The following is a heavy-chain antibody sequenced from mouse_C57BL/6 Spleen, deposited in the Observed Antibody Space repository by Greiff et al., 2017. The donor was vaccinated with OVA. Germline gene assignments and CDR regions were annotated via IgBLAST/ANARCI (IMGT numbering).Heavy chain of an antibody. CDR1: GYAFSSSW. D-gene: IGHD3-2*02. CDR3: ARQDSSGLTWFAY. CDR2: IYPGDGDT. Sequence: VQLQQSGPELVKPGASVKISCKASGYAFSSSWMNWVKQRPGKGLEWIGRIYPGDGDTNYNGKFKGEATLTADKSSSTAYMQLSSLTSEDSAVYVCARQDSSGLTWFAYWGQGTLVTVSA. V-gene: IGHV1-82*01. J-gene: IGHJ3*01.